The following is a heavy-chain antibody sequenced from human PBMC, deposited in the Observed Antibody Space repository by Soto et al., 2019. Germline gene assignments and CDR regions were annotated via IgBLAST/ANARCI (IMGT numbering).Heavy chain of an antibody. V-gene: IGHV1-69*06. J-gene: IGHJ4*02. D-gene: IGHD5-12*01. CDR2: IIPIFGTA. CDR1: GGTFSSYA. CDR3: ARDIYSGSGFDY. Sequence: SVKVSCKASGGTFSSYAISWVRQAPGQGLEWMGGIIPIFGTANYAQKFQGRVTITADKSTSTAYMELSSLRSEDTAVYYCARDIYSGSGFDYWGQGTLVTVSS.